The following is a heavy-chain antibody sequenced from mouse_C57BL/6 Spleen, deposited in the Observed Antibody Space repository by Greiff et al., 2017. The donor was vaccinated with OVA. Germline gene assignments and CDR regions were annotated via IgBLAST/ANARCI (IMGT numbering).Heavy chain of an antibody. D-gene: IGHD1-1*01. J-gene: IGHJ1*03. CDR2: INPNNGGT. V-gene: IGHV1-18*01. CDR3: ARSAHYYGSSYDWYFDV. CDR1: GYTFTDYN. Sequence: VQLQQSGPELVKPGASVKIPCKASGYTFTDYNMDWVKQSHGKSLEWIGDINPNNGGTIYNQKFTGKATLTVDKSSSTAYMELRSLTSEDTAVYYCARSAHYYGSSYDWYFDVWGTGTTVTVSS.